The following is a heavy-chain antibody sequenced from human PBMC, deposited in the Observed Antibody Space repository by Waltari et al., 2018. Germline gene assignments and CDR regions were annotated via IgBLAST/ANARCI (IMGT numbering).Heavy chain of an antibody. Sequence: QVQLVQSGAEVKKPGASVKVSCKASGYTFTGYYMHWVRQAPGQGLEWMGWMNPNRGNTGYAQKFQGRVTMTRNTSISTAYMELSSLRSEDTAVYYCARKLGFGEFVWFDPWGQGTLVTVSS. V-gene: IGHV1-8*02. D-gene: IGHD3-10*01. CDR1: GYTFTGYY. CDR2: MNPNRGNT. CDR3: ARKLGFGEFVWFDP. J-gene: IGHJ5*02.